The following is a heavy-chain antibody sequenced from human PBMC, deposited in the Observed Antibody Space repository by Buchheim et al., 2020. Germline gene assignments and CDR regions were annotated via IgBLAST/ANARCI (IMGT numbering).Heavy chain of an antibody. Sequence: QLQLQESGPGLVKPSETLSLTCTVSGGSISSSSYYWGWIRQPPGKGLEWIGSIYYSGSTYYIPSLKSRVTISVDTSKNQFSLKLSSVTAADTAVYYCARPSDAYPTWFDPWGQGTL. CDR3: ARPSDAYPTWFDP. CDR2: IYYSGST. V-gene: IGHV4-39*01. J-gene: IGHJ5*02. D-gene: IGHD2-2*01. CDR1: GGSISSSSYY.